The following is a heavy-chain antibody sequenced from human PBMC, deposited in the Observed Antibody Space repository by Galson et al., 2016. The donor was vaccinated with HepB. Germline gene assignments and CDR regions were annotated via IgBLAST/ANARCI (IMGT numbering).Heavy chain of an antibody. CDR3: AAPHRSSGYYSPGDF. CDR2: IDPSDSYT. Sequence: QSGAEVKKPGESLRISCKASGSSFTFYWINWVRQMPGKGLQWMGRIDPSDSYTNYNPSFQGHVTFSVDKSTSTAYLQWSSLRPSDPAMYYCAAPHRSSGYYSPGDFWGQGTLVTVSS. J-gene: IGHJ4*02. D-gene: IGHD3-22*01. V-gene: IGHV5-10-1*01. CDR1: GSSFTFYW.